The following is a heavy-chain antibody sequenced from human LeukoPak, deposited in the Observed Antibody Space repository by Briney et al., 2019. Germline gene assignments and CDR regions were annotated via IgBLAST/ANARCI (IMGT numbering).Heavy chain of an antibody. D-gene: IGHD5-24*01. CDR1: GFTFTTYW. J-gene: IGHJ4*02. CDR3: ARDHFVDGSNSRIFFAS. Sequence: GGSLRLSCAASGFTFTTYWINWVRQAPGKGLEWVASIKQDGSEKQYVDSVKGRFTISRDNAKNSLYLYMNSLRVEDTAVYYCARDHFVDGSNSRIFFASWGQGTLVTVSS. V-gene: IGHV3-7*01. CDR2: IKQDGSEK.